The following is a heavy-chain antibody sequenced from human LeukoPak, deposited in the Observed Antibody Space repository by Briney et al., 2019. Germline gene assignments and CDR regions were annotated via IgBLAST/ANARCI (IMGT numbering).Heavy chain of an antibody. Sequence: GAPVKVSCKVSGYTLTELSMHWVRQAPGKGPEWMGGFDPEDGETIYAQKFQGRVTMTEDTSTDTAYMELSSLRSEDTAVYYCATAPWGGIAVSHEARALDAFDIWGQGTMVTVSS. V-gene: IGHV1-24*01. CDR2: FDPEDGET. CDR1: GYTLTELS. D-gene: IGHD6-19*01. J-gene: IGHJ3*02. CDR3: ATAPWGGIAVSHEARALDAFDI.